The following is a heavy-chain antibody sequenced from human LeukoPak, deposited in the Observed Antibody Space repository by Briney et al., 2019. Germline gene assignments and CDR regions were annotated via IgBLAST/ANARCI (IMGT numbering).Heavy chain of an antibody. CDR3: ARTRDNYYYMDV. Sequence: TGGSLRLSCAASGFTFSSYSMNWVRQAPGKGLEWVSSISSSSSYIYYADSVKGRFTISRDNAENSLYLQMNSLRAEDTAVYYCARTRDNYYYMDVWGKGTTVTVSS. D-gene: IGHD2-2*01. V-gene: IGHV3-21*01. J-gene: IGHJ6*03. CDR1: GFTFSSYS. CDR2: ISSSSSYI.